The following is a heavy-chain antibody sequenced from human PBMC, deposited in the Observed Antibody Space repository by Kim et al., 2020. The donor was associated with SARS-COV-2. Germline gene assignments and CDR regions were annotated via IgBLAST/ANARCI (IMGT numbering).Heavy chain of an antibody. CDR1: GYTFTSYP. Sequence: ASVKVSCKASGYTFTSYPMHWVRQAPGQRLEWMGWISTVNGNTKYSERFQSRVTITRDTSASTAYMELSSLRSEDTALYYCARDGTPPTDYWGQGTLVTVSS. D-gene: IGHD1-1*01. CDR2: ISTVNGNT. CDR3: ARDGTPPTDY. V-gene: IGHV1-3*04. J-gene: IGHJ4*02.